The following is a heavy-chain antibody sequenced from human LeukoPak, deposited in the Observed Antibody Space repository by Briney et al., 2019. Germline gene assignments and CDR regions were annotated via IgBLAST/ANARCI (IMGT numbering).Heavy chain of an antibody. D-gene: IGHD3-10*01. J-gene: IGHJ4*02. CDR2: IYYSGST. CDR1: GGSISSSSYY. CDR3: ARVLWFGEEEENDY. Sequence: NPSGTLSLTCAVSGGSISSSSYYWGWIRQPPGKGLEWIGSIYYSGSTYYNPSLKSRVTISVDTSKNQFSLKLSSVTAADTAVYYCARVLWFGEEEENDYWSQGTLVTVSS. V-gene: IGHV4-39*07.